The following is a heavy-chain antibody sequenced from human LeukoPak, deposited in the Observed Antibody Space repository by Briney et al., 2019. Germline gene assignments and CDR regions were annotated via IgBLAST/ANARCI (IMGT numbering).Heavy chain of an antibody. V-gene: IGHV1-2*02. J-gene: IGHJ6*03. Sequence: ASVKVSCMASGYTSTGYYIHWVRQAPGQGLEWMGWINPNSGGTNYAQDFQGRVTMTRDTSISTAYMELSRLRSDDTAIYYCARVITNDNYYYYYMDVWGKGTTVTVSS. CDR3: ARVITNDNYYYYYMDV. CDR1: GYTSTGYY. CDR2: INPNSGGT.